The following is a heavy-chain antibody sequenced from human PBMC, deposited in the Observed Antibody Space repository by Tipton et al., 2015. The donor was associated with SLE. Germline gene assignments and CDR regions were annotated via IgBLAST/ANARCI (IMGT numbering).Heavy chain of an antibody. Sequence: TLSLTCAVYGGSFSGYYWGWIRQPPGKGLEWIGSIYYSGRTYYNPSLKSRVTISVDTSKNQFSLRLSSVTAADTAVHYCAGVTRGVDYWGQGTLVTVST. CDR1: GGSFSGYY. CDR2: IYYSGRT. CDR3: AGVTRGVDY. V-gene: IGHV4-34*01. J-gene: IGHJ4*02. D-gene: IGHD3-10*01.